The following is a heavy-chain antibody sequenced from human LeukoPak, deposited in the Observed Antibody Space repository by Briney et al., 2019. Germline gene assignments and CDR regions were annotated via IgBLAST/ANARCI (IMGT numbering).Heavy chain of an antibody. D-gene: IGHD1-1*01. CDR1: GFSVRDFW. Sequence: GGSLRLSCAASGFSVRDFWMAWVRQAPGKGLEWVAHIKEDRTADYYVDSVKGRFSIAKDDGKNSLHLQMNSLRVEDTAVYYCVRGGWELDYWGQGTLVTVSS. CDR2: IKEDRTAD. J-gene: IGHJ4*02. CDR3: VRGGWELDY. V-gene: IGHV3-7*01.